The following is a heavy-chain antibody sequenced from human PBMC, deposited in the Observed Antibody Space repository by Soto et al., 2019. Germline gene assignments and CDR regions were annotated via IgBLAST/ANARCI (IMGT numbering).Heavy chain of an antibody. J-gene: IGHJ4*02. CDR3: ARSNSSGWHFDY. CDR2: INHSGST. CDR1: GGSFSGYY. V-gene: IGHV4-34*01. D-gene: IGHD6-19*01. Sequence: SETLSLTCAVYGGSFSGYYWSWIRQPPGKGLEWIGEINHSGSTNYNPSLKSRVTISVDTSKNQFSLKLSSVTAADTAVYYCARSNSSGWHFDYWAQGTLVTVSS.